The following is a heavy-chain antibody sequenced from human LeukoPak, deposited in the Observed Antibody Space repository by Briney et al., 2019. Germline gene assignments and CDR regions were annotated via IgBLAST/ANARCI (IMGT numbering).Heavy chain of an antibody. CDR2: IYSGGNT. CDR3: AREGGSVAFDI. Sequence: PGGSLRLSCVASGFTVSTNYMSWVRQAPGKGLEWVSFIYSGGNTFYAGSVKGRFTISRDNSKNTLYLQMNSLRAEDTAVYYCAREGGSVAFDIWGQGTMVTVSS. V-gene: IGHV3-66*02. CDR1: GFTVSTNY. J-gene: IGHJ3*02.